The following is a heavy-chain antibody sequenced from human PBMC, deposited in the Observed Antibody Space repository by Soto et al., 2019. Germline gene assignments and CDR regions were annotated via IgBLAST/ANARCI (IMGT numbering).Heavy chain of an antibody. CDR2: IVVGSGNT. Sequence: SVKVSCKASGFTFTSSAVQWVRQARGQRLEWIGWIVVGSGNTNYAQKFQERVTITRDMSTSTAYMELSSLRSEDTAVYYCAAALYDFWSGYNAPDYWGQGSLVTVSS. V-gene: IGHV1-58*01. J-gene: IGHJ4*02. D-gene: IGHD3-3*01. CDR1: GFTFTSSA. CDR3: AAALYDFWSGYNAPDY.